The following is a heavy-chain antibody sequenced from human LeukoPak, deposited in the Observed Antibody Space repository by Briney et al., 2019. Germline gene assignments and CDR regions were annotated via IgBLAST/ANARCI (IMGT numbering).Heavy chain of an antibody. V-gene: IGHV1-8*02. J-gene: IGHJ4*02. CDR1: GGTFSSYA. CDR2: MNPNSGNT. Sequence: ASVKVSCKASGGTFSSYAINWVRQATGQGLEWMGWMNPNSGNTGYAQKFQGRVTMTRNTSISTAYMELSSLRSEDTAVYYCARGLVLFDYWGQGTLVTVSS. CDR3: ARGLVLFDY. D-gene: IGHD6-13*01.